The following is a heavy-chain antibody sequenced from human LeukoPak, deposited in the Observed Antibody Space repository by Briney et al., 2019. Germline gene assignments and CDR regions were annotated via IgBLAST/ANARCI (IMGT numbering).Heavy chain of an antibody. D-gene: IGHD5-18*01. CDR3: ARKGGYRCGS. V-gene: IGHV3-30*04. Sequence: PGGSLRLSCSASGFTFSSYPMHWVRQAPGKGLEWVAVISYDGSNKYYADSVKGRFTISRDNSKNTLSLQMESLRPDDTAVYYCARKGGYRCGSWGQGTLVTVSS. CDR1: GFTFSSYP. J-gene: IGHJ5*02. CDR2: ISYDGSNK.